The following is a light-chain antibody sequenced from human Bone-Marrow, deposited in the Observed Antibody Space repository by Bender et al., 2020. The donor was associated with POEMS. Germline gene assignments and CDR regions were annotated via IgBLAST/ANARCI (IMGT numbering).Light chain of an antibody. Sequence: QSALTQPASVSGSPGQSITISCTGTSSDVGSFNLVSWYQQHPGKAPKVMIYEVSKRPSGVSNRFSGSKSGNTASLTISGLQAEDEAEYYCCSYAGSSTGVFGGGTKLTVL. V-gene: IGLV2-23*02. CDR1: SSDVGSFNL. CDR3: CSYAGSSTGV. J-gene: IGLJ3*02. CDR2: EVS.